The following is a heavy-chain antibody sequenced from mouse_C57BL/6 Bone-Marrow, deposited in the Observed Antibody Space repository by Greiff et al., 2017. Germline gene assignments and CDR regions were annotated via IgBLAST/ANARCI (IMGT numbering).Heavy chain of an antibody. D-gene: IGHD2-3*01. Sequence: VQLQQPGAELVRPGTSVKMSCKASGYTFTNYWIGWAKQRPGHGLEWIGDIYPGGGYTNYNEKFKGKATLTADKSSSTAYMQFSSLTSEDSAIYDCAREFYDSYCYYAMDYWGQGTSVTVSS. CDR2: IYPGGGYT. J-gene: IGHJ4*01. CDR1: GYTFTNYW. CDR3: AREFYDSYCYYAMDY. V-gene: IGHV1-63*01.